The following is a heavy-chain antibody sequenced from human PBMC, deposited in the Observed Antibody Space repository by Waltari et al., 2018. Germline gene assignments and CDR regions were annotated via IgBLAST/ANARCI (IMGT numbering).Heavy chain of an antibody. V-gene: IGHV3-30*01. Sequence: QVQLVESGGGVVQPGRSLRLSCAASGFTFSSYAMHWVRQAPGKGLEWVAVISYDGSNKYYADSVKGRFTISRDNSKNTLYLQMNSLRAEDTAVYYCARDPSTGAAFDIWGQGTMVTVSS. J-gene: IGHJ3*02. CDR1: GFTFSSYA. CDR2: ISYDGSNK. CDR3: ARDPSTGAAFDI. D-gene: IGHD4-17*01.